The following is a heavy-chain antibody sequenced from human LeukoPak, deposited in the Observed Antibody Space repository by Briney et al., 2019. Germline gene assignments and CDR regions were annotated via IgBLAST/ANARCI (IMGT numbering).Heavy chain of an antibody. J-gene: IGHJ5*02. CDR2: IIPIFGTA. Sequence: SVKVSCKASGGTFSSYAISWVRQAPGQGLEWMGGIIPIFGTANYAQKFQGRVTITADESTSTAYMELSSLRSEDTDVYYCASDTSWYSSGWYRGYGVNWFDPWGQGTLVTVSS. CDR3: ASDTSWYSSGWYRGYGVNWFDP. CDR1: GGTFSSYA. V-gene: IGHV1-69*01. D-gene: IGHD6-19*01.